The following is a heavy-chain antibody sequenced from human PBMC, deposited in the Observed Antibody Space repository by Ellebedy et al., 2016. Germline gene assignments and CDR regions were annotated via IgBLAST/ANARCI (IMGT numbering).Heavy chain of an antibody. CDR1: GGSFSGYY. V-gene: IGHV4-34*01. J-gene: IGHJ4*02. D-gene: IGHD2-21*02. CDR3: SRGVTDQN. Sequence: SETLSLTCAVHGGSFSGYYWSWIRQPPGKGLEWIGEINHSGSTNYNSSLKSRVTISLDTSKNQFSLKLSSVTAADTAVYYCSRGVTDQNWGQGILVTVSS. CDR2: INHSGST.